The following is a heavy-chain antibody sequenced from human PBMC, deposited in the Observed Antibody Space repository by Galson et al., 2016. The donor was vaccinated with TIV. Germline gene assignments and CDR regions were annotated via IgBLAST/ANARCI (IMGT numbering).Heavy chain of an antibody. CDR1: GYTFTSFG. CDR3: TRDRSIAAPRDTDV. Sequence: SVKVSCKATGYTFTSFGIAWVRQAPGQGLEWMGWISGYNGKTYYAQKFQDRVTMTTDTSTNTAYMELRSLRSDDTAVYYCTRDRSIAAPRDTDVWGQGTAVTVSS. V-gene: IGHV1-18*01. D-gene: IGHD6-6*01. CDR2: ISGYNGKT. J-gene: IGHJ6*02.